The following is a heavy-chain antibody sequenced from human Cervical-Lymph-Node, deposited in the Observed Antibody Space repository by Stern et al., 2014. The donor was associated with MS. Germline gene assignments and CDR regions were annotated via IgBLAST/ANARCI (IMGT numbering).Heavy chain of an antibody. CDR3: ARDDYYDSGGYASYFDY. CDR2: IWYDGSNK. J-gene: IGHJ4*02. CDR1: GFPFSSYG. Sequence: VHLVESGGGVVQPGRSLRLSCAASGFPFSSYGMHWVRQAPGKGLEWVAIIWYDGSNKYYADSVKGRFTISRDNSKNTLYLQMNSLRADDTAVYYCARDDYYDSGGYASYFDYWGQGTLVTVSS. V-gene: IGHV3-33*01. D-gene: IGHD3-22*01.